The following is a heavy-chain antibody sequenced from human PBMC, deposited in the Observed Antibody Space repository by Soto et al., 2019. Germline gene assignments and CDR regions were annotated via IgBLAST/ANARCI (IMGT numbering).Heavy chain of an antibody. CDR2: MTGSGESS. CDR3: AKDKSGYYSDAFDI. J-gene: IGHJ3*02. CDR1: GFPFSRYF. V-gene: IGHV3-23*01. Sequence: GGSLIISCVSSGFPFSRYFMSWVRPAPGKGLEWVSAMTGSGESSYYADSVKGRFSISRDNSKNTLFLQMNSLRAEDTALYYCAKDKSGYYSDAFDIWGHGTMVNVSS. D-gene: IGHD3-22*01.